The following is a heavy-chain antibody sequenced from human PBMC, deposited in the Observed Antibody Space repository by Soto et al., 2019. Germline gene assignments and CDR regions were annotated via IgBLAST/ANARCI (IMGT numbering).Heavy chain of an antibody. CDR3: ASNLPFGFYYDSSGEASCY. V-gene: IGHV5-10-1*01. Sequence: PGESLKISCKGSGYSFTSYWISWVRQMPGKGLEWMGRIDPSDSYTNYSPSFQGHVTISADKSISTAYLQWSSLKASDTAMYYCASNLPFGFYYDSSGEASCYCGQGPLVTVSS. CDR2: IDPSDSYT. D-gene: IGHD3-22*01. J-gene: IGHJ4*02. CDR1: GYSFTSYW.